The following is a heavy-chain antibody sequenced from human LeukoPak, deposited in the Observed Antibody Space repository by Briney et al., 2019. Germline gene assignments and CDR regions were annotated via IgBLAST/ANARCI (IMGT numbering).Heavy chain of an antibody. V-gene: IGHV3-23*01. D-gene: IGHD6-13*01. CDR3: AKDRAAAGYFDY. CDR2: ISGSGGST. Sequence: PGGSLRLSCAASGFTFSSYAMSWVRQAPGKGREWVSAISGSGGSTYYADSVKGRFTISRDNSKNTLYLQMNSLRAEDTAVYYCAKDRAAAGYFDYWGQGTLVTVSS. J-gene: IGHJ4*02. CDR1: GFTFSSYA.